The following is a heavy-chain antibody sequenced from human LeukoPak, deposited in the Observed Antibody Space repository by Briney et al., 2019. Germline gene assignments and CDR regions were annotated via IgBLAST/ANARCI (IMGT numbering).Heavy chain of an antibody. CDR2: MYHSGTT. CDR1: GSPISSGYY. J-gene: IGHJ2*01. CDR3: ARDRRFLEWLMTPYWYFDL. V-gene: IGHV4-38-2*02. D-gene: IGHD3-3*01. Sequence: PSETLSLTCSVSGSPISSGYYWGWIRQPPGKGLEWIGSMYHSGTTYHNPSPKSRITMSVDTSKNQFSLKLNSVTAADTAVYYCARDRRFLEWLMTPYWYFDLWGRGTLVAVSS.